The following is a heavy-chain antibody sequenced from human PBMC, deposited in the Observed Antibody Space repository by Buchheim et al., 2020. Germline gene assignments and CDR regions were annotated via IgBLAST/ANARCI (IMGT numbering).Heavy chain of an antibody. CDR3: ASVIRLYSYGPGCLDY. CDR2: INSDGSST. Sequence: EVQLVESGGGLVQPGGSLRLSCAASGFTFSSYWMHWVRQAPGKGLVWVSRINSDGSSTSYADSVKGRFTISRDNAKNTPYLQMNRLRAEDTAVYECASVIRLYSYGPGCLDYWGQGTL. D-gene: IGHD5-18*01. CDR1: GFTFSSYW. J-gene: IGHJ4*02. V-gene: IGHV3-74*01.